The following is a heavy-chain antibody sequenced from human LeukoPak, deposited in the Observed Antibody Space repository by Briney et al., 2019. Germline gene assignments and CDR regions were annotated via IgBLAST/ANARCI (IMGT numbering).Heavy chain of an antibody. Sequence: PGGPLRLSCAASGFRFGSDWMSWVRQAPGKGLEWVANINPDGSEKYYVDSVKGRFTISRDNDKNSLYLRLNSLRAYDTAVYYCVRYYDPPVGDAFDIWGQGTLVTVSS. D-gene: IGHD3-16*01. CDR2: INPDGSEK. CDR3: VRYYDPPVGDAFDI. CDR1: GFRFGSDW. V-gene: IGHV3-7*01. J-gene: IGHJ3*02.